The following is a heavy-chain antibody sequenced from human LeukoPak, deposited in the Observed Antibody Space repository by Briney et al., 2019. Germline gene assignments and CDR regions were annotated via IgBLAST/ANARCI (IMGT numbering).Heavy chain of an antibody. V-gene: IGHV4-34*01. D-gene: IGHD2-2*01. CDR1: GGSFSGYY. J-gene: IGHJ6*03. CDR2: INHSGST. Sequence: SETLSLTCAVYGGSFSGYYWSWIRQPPGKGLEWIGEINHSGSTNYNPSLKSRVTISVDTSKNQFSLKLSSVTAADTAVYYCASSSVVPAASAYYYYYMDIWGKGTTVTVSS. CDR3: ASSSVVPAASAYYYYYMDI.